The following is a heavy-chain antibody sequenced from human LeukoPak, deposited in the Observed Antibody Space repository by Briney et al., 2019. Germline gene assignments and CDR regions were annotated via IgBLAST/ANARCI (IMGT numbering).Heavy chain of an antibody. CDR3: AKDGKRRYCANGVCRTSYYYYGMDV. J-gene: IGHJ6*02. CDR1: GFTFSIYA. Sequence: PGGSLRLSCAASGFTFSIYAMSWVRQAPGKGLEWVSGISGSGDSTYYADSVKGRFTISRDNSKNTLHLQMNSLRAEDTAVYYCAKDGKRRYCANGVCRTSYYYYGMDVWGQGTTVTVSS. CDR2: ISGSGDST. D-gene: IGHD2-8*01. V-gene: IGHV3-23*01.